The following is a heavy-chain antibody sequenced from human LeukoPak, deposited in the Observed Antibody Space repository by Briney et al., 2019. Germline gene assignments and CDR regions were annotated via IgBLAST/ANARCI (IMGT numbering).Heavy chain of an antibody. CDR1: GGSISSSSYY. V-gene: IGHV4-39*02. CDR2: IYYSGST. J-gene: IGHJ4*02. D-gene: IGHD2-8*01. CDR3: ARDHNGPFDY. Sequence: PSETLSLTCTVSGGSISSSSYYWGWIRQPPGKGLEWIGSIYYSGSTYYNPSLKSRVTISVDTSKNQFSLELSSVTAADTAVYYCARDHNGPFDYWGQGTLVTVSS.